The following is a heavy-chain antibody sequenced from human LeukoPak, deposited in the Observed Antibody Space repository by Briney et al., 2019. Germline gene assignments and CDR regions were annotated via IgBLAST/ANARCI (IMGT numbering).Heavy chain of an antibody. V-gene: IGHV1-18*01. D-gene: IGHD2-2*01. Sequence: ASVKVSCKASGGTFSSYAISWVRQAPGQGLEWMGWISAYNGNTNYAQKLQGRVTMTTDTSTSTAYMELRSLRSDDTAVYYCARERAAMPDYWGQGTLVTVSS. CDR1: GGTFSSYA. CDR3: ARERAAMPDY. J-gene: IGHJ4*02. CDR2: ISAYNGNT.